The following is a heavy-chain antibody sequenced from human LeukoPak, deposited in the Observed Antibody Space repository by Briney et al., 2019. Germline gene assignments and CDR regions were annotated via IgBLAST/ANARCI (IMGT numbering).Heavy chain of an antibody. J-gene: IGHJ4*02. Sequence: GASVKVSCKASGDTFTSYYMHLVRQAPGQGLEWMVIINPSGGSTSYAQKFQGRVTMTRDTSTSPVYMELSSLRSEDTAVYYCTREYITFGGVIVMPFDYRGQGTLVTVSS. CDR2: INPSGGST. D-gene: IGHD3-16*02. V-gene: IGHV1-46*01. CDR1: GDTFTSYY. CDR3: TREYITFGGVIVMPFDY.